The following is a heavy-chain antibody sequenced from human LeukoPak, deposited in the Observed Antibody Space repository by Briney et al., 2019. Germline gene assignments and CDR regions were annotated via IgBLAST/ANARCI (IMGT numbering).Heavy chain of an antibody. J-gene: IGHJ4*02. CDR3: ARDSRDGYLFDY. CDR2: ISSGSSII. Sequence: GGSLRLSCAASGFTFSSYGMHWVRQAPRKGLEWVSFISSGSSIIYYAATVKGRFTISRDNAKNSLYLQMNSLRAEDTAVYYCARDSRDGYLFDYWGQGTLVTVSS. CDR1: GFTFSSYG. V-gene: IGHV3-48*04. D-gene: IGHD5-24*01.